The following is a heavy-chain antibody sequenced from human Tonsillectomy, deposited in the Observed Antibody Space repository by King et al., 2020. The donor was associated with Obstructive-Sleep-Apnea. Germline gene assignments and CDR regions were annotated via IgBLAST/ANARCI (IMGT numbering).Heavy chain of an antibody. D-gene: IGHD3-10*01. Sequence: VQLQQWGAGLLKPSETLSLTCAVYGVSFSDHFWNWLRQPPGKGLEWIGEIKHSGSTNQNPSLKSRVIMSVDASKNQFSLRLTSVTAADTAVYYCARRLRGVMIVDYWGQGTLVTVSS. CDR2: IKHSGST. J-gene: IGHJ4*02. CDR1: GVSFSDHF. CDR3: ARRLRGVMIVDY. V-gene: IGHV4-34*01.